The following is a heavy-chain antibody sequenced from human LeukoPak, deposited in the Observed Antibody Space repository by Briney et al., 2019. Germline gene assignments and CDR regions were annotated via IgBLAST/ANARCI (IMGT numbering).Heavy chain of an antibody. CDR3: ATISAQTFDI. J-gene: IGHJ3*02. D-gene: IGHD5-24*01. CDR1: GFSFRSHW. V-gene: IGHV3-7*01. CDR2: IKTDGRDK. Sequence: PGGALRLSRVGSGFSFRSHWVNWIRQAPGKGLEWVANIKTDGRDKYYVDSARGRFTVSRDNAKNSAFLQMNSLRAEDTAIYYCATISAQTFDIWGQGTLVSVSS.